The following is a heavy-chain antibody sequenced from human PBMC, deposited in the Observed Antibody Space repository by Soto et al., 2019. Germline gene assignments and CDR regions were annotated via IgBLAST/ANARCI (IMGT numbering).Heavy chain of an antibody. V-gene: IGHV1-8*01. J-gene: IGHJ5*02. Sequence: GASVKVSCKASGYTFTSYDINWVRQATGQGLEWMGWMNPNSGNTGYAQKFQGRVTMTRNTSISTAYMELSSLRSEDTAVYYCARGLLTGGYDYFLHLGSGWPNNWFDPWGQGTLVTVSS. CDR1: GYTFTSYD. CDR2: MNPNSGNT. CDR3: ARGLLTGGYDYFLHLGSGWPNNWFDP. D-gene: IGHD5-12*01.